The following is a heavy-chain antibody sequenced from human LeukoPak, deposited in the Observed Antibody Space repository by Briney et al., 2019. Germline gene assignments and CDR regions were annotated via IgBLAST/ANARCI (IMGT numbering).Heavy chain of an antibody. V-gene: IGHV5-51*01. CDR1: GYSFTSYW. CDR3: ARLPNFAGVDTARAYFDY. J-gene: IGHJ4*02. D-gene: IGHD5-18*01. CDR2: IYPGDSDT. Sequence: GESLKISCKGSGYSFTSYWIGWVRQMPGKGLEWMGIIYPGDSDTRYSPSFQGQVTISADKSISTAYLRWSSLKASDTAMYYCARLPNFAGVDTARAYFDYWGQGTLVTVSS.